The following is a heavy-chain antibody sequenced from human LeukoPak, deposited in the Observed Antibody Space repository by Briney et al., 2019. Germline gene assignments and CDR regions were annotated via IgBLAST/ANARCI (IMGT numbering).Heavy chain of an antibody. V-gene: IGHV3-66*01. CDR2: IYSGSST. J-gene: IGHJ4*02. Sequence: AGTLSLSSAASGFTGSGINMSWVRQGPGKGREWVLVIYSGSSTHHADSVEGRFTISRDNYKNTLNLEMNSLRAEDTAVYYCAREAGHLWFGESPRGQGTQVSVSS. CDR1: GFTGSGIN. CDR3: AREAGHLWFGESP. D-gene: IGHD3-10*01.